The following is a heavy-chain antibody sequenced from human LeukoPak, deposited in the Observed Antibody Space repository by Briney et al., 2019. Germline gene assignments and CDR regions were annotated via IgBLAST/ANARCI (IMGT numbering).Heavy chain of an antibody. CDR1: GFSFTGHG. CDR3: ARAFYSGASYAMDV. D-gene: IGHD6-19*01. J-gene: IGHJ6*04. CDR2: IWNDGTNK. V-gene: IGHV3-33*01. Sequence: GTSLRLSCEASGFSFTGHGMHWVRQAPAKGLEWVAVIWNDGTNKNYGDSVKGRFTSSRDNSRKTLYLQMHSLRAEDTAVYYCARAFYSGASYAMDVWGKGTTVTVSS.